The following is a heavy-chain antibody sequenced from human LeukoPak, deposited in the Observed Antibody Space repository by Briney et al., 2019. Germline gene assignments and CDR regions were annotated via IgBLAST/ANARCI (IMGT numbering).Heavy chain of an antibody. CDR2: IRSKNYGGTT. J-gene: IGHJ4*02. CDR3: TRVIVATKDY. V-gene: IGHV3-49*04. Sequence: GGSLRLSCTGPGFTFCDYPMNWVRQAPGKGLEGGGFIRSKNYGGTTEYAASVKGRFTISRDDSRSIAYLQMNSLKTEDTAVYYCTRVIVATKDYWGQGTLVTVSS. CDR1: GFTFCDYP. D-gene: IGHD5-12*01.